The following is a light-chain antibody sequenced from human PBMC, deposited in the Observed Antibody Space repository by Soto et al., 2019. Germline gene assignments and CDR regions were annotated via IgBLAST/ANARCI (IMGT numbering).Light chain of an antibody. CDR3: CSYTSSTTYV. J-gene: IGLJ1*01. CDR1: SSDVGGYNY. Sequence: ALTQPAAGSGSPGQSITISCTGTSSDVGGYNYVSWYQQHPGKAPKLLIYAVTSRTSGVSIRFSGSKSGNTASLTISGLQAEDEADYYCCSYTSSTTYVFGPGSKVTVL. V-gene: IGLV2-14*01. CDR2: AVT.